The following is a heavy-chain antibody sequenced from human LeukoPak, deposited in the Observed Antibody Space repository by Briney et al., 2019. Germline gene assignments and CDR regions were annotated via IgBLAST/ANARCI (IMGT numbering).Heavy chain of an antibody. CDR1: GFTFANYN. V-gene: IGHV3-48*01. J-gene: IGHJ6*02. CDR2: IGSTSSTI. CDR3: ARDPPHGMDV. Sequence: GGSLRLSCAASGFTFANYNFNWVRQAPGKGLEWVSYIGSTSSTIYYADSMKGRFTISRDNAKNSLYLQMNSLRAEDTAVYYCARDPPHGMDVWGQGTTVTVSS.